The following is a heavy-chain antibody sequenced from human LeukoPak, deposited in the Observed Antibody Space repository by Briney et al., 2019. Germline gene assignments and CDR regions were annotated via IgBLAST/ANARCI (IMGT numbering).Heavy chain of an antibody. Sequence: SETLSLTCAVYGGSFSGYYWSWIRQPPGKGLERIGEINHSGSTNYNPSLKSRVTISVDTSKNQFSLKLSSVTAADTAVYYCARYRDIVVVPAPYGMDVWGKGTTVTVSS. D-gene: IGHD2-2*01. J-gene: IGHJ6*04. CDR1: GGSFSGYY. CDR2: INHSGST. CDR3: ARYRDIVVVPAPYGMDV. V-gene: IGHV4-34*01.